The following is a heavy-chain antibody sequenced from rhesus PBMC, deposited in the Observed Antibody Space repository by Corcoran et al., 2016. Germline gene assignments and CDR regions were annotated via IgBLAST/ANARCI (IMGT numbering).Heavy chain of an antibody. V-gene: IGHV4-73*01. CDR2: IDGTSPST. CDR1: GGSISGYYY. CDR3: ARQAYSSWTYGYFDL. Sequence: QVKLQQWGAGLVKPSETLSLTCAVYGGSISGYYYWSWLRQAPGKGLEGIGNIDGTSPSTTYHPTHKNRGTSSKDTSKTQFSLKLSSVTAADTAVYYCARQAYSSWTYGYFDLWGPGTPITISS. J-gene: IGHJ2*01. D-gene: IGHD6-13*01.